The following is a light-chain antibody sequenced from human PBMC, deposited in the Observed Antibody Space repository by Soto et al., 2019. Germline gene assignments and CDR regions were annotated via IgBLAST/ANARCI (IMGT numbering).Light chain of an antibody. CDR1: QGISSS. V-gene: IGKV1-9*01. J-gene: IGKJ2*01. CDR2: AAS. CDR3: QQLNTYPHT. Sequence: DIQMTQSPSTQSASVGDTVTITCRASQGISSSLAWFQQKPGKAPKLLIYAASTLQSRVPSRFSGSGSGTDFTLTISSLQPEDFATYYCQQLNTYPHTFGQGTKLEIK.